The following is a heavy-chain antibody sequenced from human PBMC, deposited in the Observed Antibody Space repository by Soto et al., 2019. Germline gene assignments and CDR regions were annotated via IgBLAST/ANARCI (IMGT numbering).Heavy chain of an antibody. V-gene: IGHV1-69*08. J-gene: IGHJ3*02. CDR2: IIPILGIA. Sequence: QVQLVQSGAEVKKPGSSVKVSCKASGGTFSSYTISWVRQAPGQGLEWMGRIIPILGIANYAQKFQGRVTITADKSTSTAYMELSSLRSEDTAVYYCARETRTYYYDSSGYGAFDIWGQGTMVTVSS. CDR1: GGTFSSYT. CDR3: ARETRTYYYDSSGYGAFDI. D-gene: IGHD3-22*01.